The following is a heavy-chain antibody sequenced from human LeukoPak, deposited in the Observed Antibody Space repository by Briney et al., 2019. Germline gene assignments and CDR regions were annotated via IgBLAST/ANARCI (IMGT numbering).Heavy chain of an antibody. Sequence: GGSLRLFCAASGFTFSDYCMSWIRQAPGKGLEWVSYISSSGSTIYYADSVKGRFTISRDNAKNSLYLQMNSLRAEDTAVYYCASRSSWYGYFQHWGQGTLVTVSS. D-gene: IGHD6-13*01. CDR2: ISSSGSTI. CDR3: ASRSSWYGYFQH. J-gene: IGHJ1*01. V-gene: IGHV3-11*01. CDR1: GFTFSDYC.